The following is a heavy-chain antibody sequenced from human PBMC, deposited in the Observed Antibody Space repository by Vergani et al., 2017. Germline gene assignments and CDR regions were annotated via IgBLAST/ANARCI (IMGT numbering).Heavy chain of an antibody. CDR3: AREAVFYYYYYMDV. CDR2: IYSGGST. V-gene: IGHV3-53*01. D-gene: IGHD6-19*01. CDR1: GFTVSSNY. Sequence: EVQLVESGGGLIQPGGSLRLSCAASGFTVSSNYMSWVRQAPGKGLEWVSVIYSGGSTYYADSVKGRFNISREHSKTTLYLQMNSLRAEDTAVYYCAREAVFYYYYYMDVWGKGTTVTVSS. J-gene: IGHJ6*03.